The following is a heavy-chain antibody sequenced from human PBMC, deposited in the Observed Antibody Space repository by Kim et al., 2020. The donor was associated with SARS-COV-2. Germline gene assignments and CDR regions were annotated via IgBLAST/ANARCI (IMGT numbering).Heavy chain of an antibody. Sequence: SETLSLTCTVSGGSISSYYWSWIRQPPGKGLEWIWYIYYSGRTNYNPSLKSRLTISVDTYKNQFSLKLISVTAADTAVYYCAISRGYDYYYFDYWGQGTRVTVSS. CDR1: GGSISSYY. J-gene: IGHJ4*02. CDR3: AISRGYDYYYFDY. CDR2: IYYSGRT. V-gene: IGHV4-59*08. D-gene: IGHD5-12*01.